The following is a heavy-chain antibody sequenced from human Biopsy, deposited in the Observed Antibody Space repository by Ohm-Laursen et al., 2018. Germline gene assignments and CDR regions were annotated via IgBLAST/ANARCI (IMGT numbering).Heavy chain of an antibody. D-gene: IGHD3-22*01. V-gene: IGHV1-46*01. Sequence: SVKVSCKASGYTFTSYYLHWVRQAPGQGLEWMGRINPNNDNTAYAQKFQGRITMTKDTSTSTVYMDLSSLTFDDSAVYYCARGPRGLVVITTTALYFDYWGQGNLITVSS. CDR2: INPNNDNT. CDR1: GYTFTSYY. CDR3: ARGPRGLVVITTTALYFDY. J-gene: IGHJ4*02.